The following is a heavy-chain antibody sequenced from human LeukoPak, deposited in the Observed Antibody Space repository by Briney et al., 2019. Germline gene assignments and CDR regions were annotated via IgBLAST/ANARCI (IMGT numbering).Heavy chain of an antibody. CDR2: FGRSGSDT. J-gene: IGHJ4*02. CDR1: GFTFGTSA. CDR3: AKGSLGSWYYFDY. D-gene: IGHD6-13*01. V-gene: IGHV3-23*01. Sequence: GGSLRLTCAASGFTFGTSAMSWVRQAPGKGPEWVSTFGRSGSDTYYSDSMKGRFTIFRDNTKITLYLQMNSLRDEDTAVYYCAKGSLGSWYYFDYWGQGTLVTVSS.